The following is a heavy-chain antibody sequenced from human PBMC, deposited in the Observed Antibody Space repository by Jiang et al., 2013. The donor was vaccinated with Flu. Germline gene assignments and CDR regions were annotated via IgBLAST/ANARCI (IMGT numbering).Heavy chain of an antibody. Sequence: VISYDGRHKYYADSVKGRFTISRDNSKNTLYLQMNSLRAEDTAVYYCARQSDPLVSLGIPGYWGQGTLVTVSS. V-gene: IGHV3-30*01. CDR2: ISYDGRHK. CDR3: ARQSDPLVSLGIPGY. J-gene: IGHJ4*02. D-gene: IGHD2-2*01.